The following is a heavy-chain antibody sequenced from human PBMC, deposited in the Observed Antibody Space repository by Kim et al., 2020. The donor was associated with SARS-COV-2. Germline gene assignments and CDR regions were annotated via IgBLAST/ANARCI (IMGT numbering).Heavy chain of an antibody. Sequence: SETLSLTCTVSGGSISSYYWSWIRQPPGKGLEWIGYIYYSGSTNYNPSLKSRVTISVDTSKNQFSLKLSSVTAADTAVYYCARAKGYCSGGSCYYGLYYYYGMDVWGQGTTVTVSS. CDR2: IYYSGST. CDR3: ARAKGYCSGGSCYYGLYYYYGMDV. CDR1: GGSISSYY. V-gene: IGHV4-59*01. D-gene: IGHD2-15*01. J-gene: IGHJ6*02.